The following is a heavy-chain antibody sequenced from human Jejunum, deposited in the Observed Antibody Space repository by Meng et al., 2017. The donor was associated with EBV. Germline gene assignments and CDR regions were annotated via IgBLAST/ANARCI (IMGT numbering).Heavy chain of an antibody. J-gene: IGHJ4*02. CDR1: GASIDGRNW. Sequence: QVQSQVSGPGLLRPSGTWSLTCACSGASIDGRNWWSWVRQSPGRGLEWIGEIYYSGSTNYNPSLKSRVTILVDRSENHFSLHLSSVTAADTAVYYCVRGGDYCLVYWGQGTLVTVSS. CDR2: IYYSGST. V-gene: IGHV4-4*02. CDR3: VRGGDYCLVY. D-gene: IGHD2-21*02.